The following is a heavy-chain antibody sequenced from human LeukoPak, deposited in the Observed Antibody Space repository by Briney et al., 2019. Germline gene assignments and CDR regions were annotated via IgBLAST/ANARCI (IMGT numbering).Heavy chain of an antibody. Sequence: GGSLRLSCAASGFTFTNYVLHWVRQAPGKGLEWVAVISYDGTNKYYADSVKGRFTISRDNSKNTLSLQMNSLRAEDTALYYCARGFVLGAAKNYFDYWGQGALVTVSS. V-gene: IGHV3-30-3*01. J-gene: IGHJ4*02. CDR3: ARGFVLGAAKNYFDY. CDR2: ISYDGTNK. D-gene: IGHD2-21*02. CDR1: GFTFTNYV.